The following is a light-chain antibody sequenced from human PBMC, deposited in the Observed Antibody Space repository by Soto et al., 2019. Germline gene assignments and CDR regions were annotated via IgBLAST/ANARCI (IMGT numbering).Light chain of an antibody. CDR3: TSYGGNNNLV. V-gene: IGLV2-8*01. CDR1: SSDIGGYNY. J-gene: IGLJ3*02. CDR2: EVT. Sequence: QAVVTQPPSASGSPGQSVTISCTGTSSDIGGYNYVSWYQQHPGKAPKLVIYEVTKRPSGVPDRFSGSKSGNTASLTVSGLQAEDEADYYCTSYGGNNNLVFGGGTKLTVL.